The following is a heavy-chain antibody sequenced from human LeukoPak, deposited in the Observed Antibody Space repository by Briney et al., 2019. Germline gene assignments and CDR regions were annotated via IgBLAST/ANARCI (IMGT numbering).Heavy chain of an antibody. CDR3: AREGRYYGSGSHRDGFDI. D-gene: IGHD3-10*01. CDR1: GFTFSRYE. V-gene: IGHV3-48*03. CDR2: ISSSGSTI. J-gene: IGHJ3*02. Sequence: GGSLRLSCAASGFTFSRYEMSWVRQAPGKGLEWVSYISSSGSTIYYADSVKGRFTISRHNAKNSLYLQMNSLRAEDTAVYYCAREGRYYGSGSHRDGFDIWGQGTMVTVSS.